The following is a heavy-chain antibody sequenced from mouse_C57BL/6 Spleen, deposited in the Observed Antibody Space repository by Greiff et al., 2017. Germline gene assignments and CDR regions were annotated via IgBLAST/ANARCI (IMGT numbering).Heavy chain of an antibody. CDR2: ISSGSSTF. V-gene: IGHV5-17*01. Sequence: EVKLMESGGGLVKPGGSLKLSCAASGFTFSDYGMHWVRQAPEKGLEWVAYISSGSSTFYSADTVKGRFTISRDNAKNTLFLQMTCLRSEDTAMYYCARPYYGSSYEYFDFWGTGTTVTVSS. CDR3: ARPYYGSSYEYFDF. J-gene: IGHJ1*03. CDR1: GFTFSDYG. D-gene: IGHD1-1*01.